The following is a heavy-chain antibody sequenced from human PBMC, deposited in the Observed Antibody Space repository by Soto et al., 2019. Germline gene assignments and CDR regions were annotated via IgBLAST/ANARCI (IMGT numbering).Heavy chain of an antibody. V-gene: IGHV3-23*01. CDR1: EFSSSNYA. CDR2: IVGNGEST. J-gene: IGHJ4*02. D-gene: IGHD7-27*01. Sequence: EVQVLESGGGLVQPGGSLRLSCVASEFSSSNYAMSWVRQAPGTGLEWVSGIVGNGESTYYADSVKGRFTISRDNSKNTLYLQMNSLIAEDTAVYYCSKGWGDYWGQGTLVTVSS. CDR3: SKGWGDY.